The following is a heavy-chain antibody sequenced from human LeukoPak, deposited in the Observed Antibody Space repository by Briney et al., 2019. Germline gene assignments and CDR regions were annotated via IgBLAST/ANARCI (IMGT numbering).Heavy chain of an antibody. CDR2: IIPIFGTA. CDR3: ARSYCSSTSCYPIDY. CDR1: GGTFSSYA. Sequence: GASVKVSCKASGGTFSSYAISWVRQAPGQGLEWMGGIIPIFGTANYAQKFQGRVTITADESTSTAYMELSSLRSEDTAVYYCARSYCSSTSCYPIDYWGQGTLVTVSS. D-gene: IGHD2-2*01. J-gene: IGHJ4*02. V-gene: IGHV1-69*13.